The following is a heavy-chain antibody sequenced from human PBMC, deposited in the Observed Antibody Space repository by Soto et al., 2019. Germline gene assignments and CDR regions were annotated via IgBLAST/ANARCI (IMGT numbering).Heavy chain of an antibody. J-gene: IGHJ6*02. V-gene: IGHV4-34*01. D-gene: IGHD3-22*01. CDR3: ARTRRAYHSRTYSYSYSGMDV. CDR1: GGTFSGYY. CDR2: INQSGSS. Sequence: PSETLSLTCVVYGGTFSGYYWSWIRQPPGKGLEWIGEINQSGSSNYYPSLQSRVTLSLDTSKNQLSLKLSSVTAADTAVYYCARTRRAYHSRTYSYSYSGMDVWGQGTTDTVSS.